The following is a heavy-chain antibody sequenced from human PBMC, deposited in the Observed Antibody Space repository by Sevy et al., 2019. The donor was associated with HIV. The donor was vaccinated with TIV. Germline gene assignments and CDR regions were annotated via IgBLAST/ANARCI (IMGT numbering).Heavy chain of an antibody. V-gene: IGHV3-7*01. CDR2: IKQDGSEK. CDR1: GFTFSSYW. D-gene: IGHD2-15*01. J-gene: IGHJ6*03. Sequence: GGSLRLSCAASGFTFSSYWMSWVRQAPGKGLEWVANIKQDGSEKYYVDSVKGRFTISRDNAKNSLYLQMNSLRAEDTAVYYCARVALGGCSGGSCYFLRYYYYMDVWRKGTTVTVSS. CDR3: ARVALGGCSGGSCYFLRYYYYMDV.